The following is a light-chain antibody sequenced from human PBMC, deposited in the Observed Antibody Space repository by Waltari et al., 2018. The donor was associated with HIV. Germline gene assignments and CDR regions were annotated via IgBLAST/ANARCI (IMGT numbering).Light chain of an antibody. CDR1: SNDVGRYDY. Sequence: QSALTQPASVSGSPGQSITISCTGPSNDVGRYDYVSWYQHHPGKAPKLVIYEVTNRPSGISKRFSGSKSGNTASLTISGLQAEDEADYYCSSYVVNSTPYVFGSGTKVTVL. CDR3: SSYVVNSTPYV. V-gene: IGLV2-14*01. CDR2: EVT. J-gene: IGLJ1*01.